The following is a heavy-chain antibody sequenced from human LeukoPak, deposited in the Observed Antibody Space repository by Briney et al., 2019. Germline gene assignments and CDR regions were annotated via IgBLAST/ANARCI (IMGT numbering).Heavy chain of an antibody. D-gene: IGHD2-8*02. CDR3: ARRLLVGPLYFDY. Sequence: SETLSLTCAVYGGSFSGYYWSWIRQPPGKGLEWIGEINHSGSTNYNPSLKSRVTISVDTSKNQFSLKLNSMTAADTAVYYCARRLLVGPLYFDYWGLGTLVTVSS. J-gene: IGHJ4*02. V-gene: IGHV4-34*01. CDR1: GGSFSGYY. CDR2: INHSGST.